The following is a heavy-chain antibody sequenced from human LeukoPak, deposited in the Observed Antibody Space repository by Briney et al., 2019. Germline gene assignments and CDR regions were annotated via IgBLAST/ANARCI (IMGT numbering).Heavy chain of an antibody. J-gene: IGHJ3*02. D-gene: IGHD3-22*01. CDR3: ARAFDHYDSSGFDAFDI. CDR1: GFTFSDYY. Sequence: PGGSLRLSCAASGFTFSDYYMSWIRQAPGKGLEWVSYISSSGSTIYYADSVKGRFTISRDNAKNSLYLQMNSLRAEDTAVYYCARAFDHYDSSGFDAFDIWGQGTMVTVSS. CDR2: ISSSGSTI. V-gene: IGHV3-11*04.